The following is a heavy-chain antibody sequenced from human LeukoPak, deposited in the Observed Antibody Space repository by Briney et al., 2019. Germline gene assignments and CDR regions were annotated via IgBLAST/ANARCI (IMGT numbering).Heavy chain of an antibody. Sequence: GGSLRLSCAASEFTFSSYAMNWVRQAPGKGLEWVSVISNSGGATYYADSVKGRFTISRDNAKNSLYLQMNSLRAEDTAVYYCTRLTDLAGTYDYVGFDYWGQGTLVTVSS. J-gene: IGHJ4*02. CDR3: TRLTDLAGTYDYVGFDY. CDR2: ISNSGGAT. V-gene: IGHV3-21*04. CDR1: EFTFSSYA. D-gene: IGHD3-16*01.